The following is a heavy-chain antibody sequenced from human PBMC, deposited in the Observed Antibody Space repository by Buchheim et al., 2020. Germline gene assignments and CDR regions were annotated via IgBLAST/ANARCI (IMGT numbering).Heavy chain of an antibody. D-gene: IGHD5-24*01. J-gene: IGHJ6*02. CDR1: GGSFSGYY. V-gene: IGHV4-34*01. CDR2: INHSGST. CDR3: ARGRDGYNIPYYYYGMDV. Sequence: QVQLQQWGAGLLKPSETLSLTCAVYGGSFSGYYWSWIRQPPGKGLEWIGEINHSGSTNYNPSLKSRVPISVDTSKNQFSLKLSSVTAADTAVYYCARGRDGYNIPYYYYGMDVWGQGTT.